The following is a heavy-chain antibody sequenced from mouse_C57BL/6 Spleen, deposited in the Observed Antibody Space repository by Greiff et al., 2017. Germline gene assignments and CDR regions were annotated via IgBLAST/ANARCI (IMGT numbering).Heavy chain of an antibody. J-gene: IGHJ3*01. CDR3: ARNYGYLFAY. V-gene: IGHV1-80*01. Sequence: QVQLKQSGAELVKPGASVKISCKASGYAFSSYWMNWVKQRPGKGLEWIGQIYPGDGDTNYNRKFKGKATLTADQSSSTAYMQLSSLTSEDSAVYFCARNYGYLFAYWGQGTLVTVSA. CDR1: GYAFSSYW. D-gene: IGHD2-2*01. CDR2: IYPGDGDT.